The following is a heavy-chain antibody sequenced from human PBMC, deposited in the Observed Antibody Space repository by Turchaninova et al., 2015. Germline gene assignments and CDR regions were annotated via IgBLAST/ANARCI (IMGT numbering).Heavy chain of an antibody. CDR1: GSSVRRSNW. V-gene: IGHV4-4*02. CDR2: IYHGGST. Sequence: QVHLQESGPGLVKPSGTLSPTCPVSGSSVRRSNWWSGVRQPPGKGLEWMGEIYHGGSTNYNPSLMSRVTISVDKSKNQFSLNLSSVTAADTAVYYCARVDHYETFFDYWGQGTLVTVSS. J-gene: IGHJ4*02. CDR3: ARVDHYETFFDY. D-gene: IGHD4-17*01.